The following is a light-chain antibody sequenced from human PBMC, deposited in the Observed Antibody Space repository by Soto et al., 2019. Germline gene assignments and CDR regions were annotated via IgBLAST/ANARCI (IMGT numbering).Light chain of an antibody. V-gene: IGKV1-12*01. CDR3: QHYKTYAVT. CDR1: QGISSW. Sequence: DIQMTQSPSSVSAYVGDRVTITCRASQGISSWLAWYQQKPGKAPKLLIYAASSLQSGVPSRFSGSGSGTEFTLTISSLQPDDFATYYCQHYKTYAVTFGQGTRLEIK. CDR2: AAS. J-gene: IGKJ5*01.